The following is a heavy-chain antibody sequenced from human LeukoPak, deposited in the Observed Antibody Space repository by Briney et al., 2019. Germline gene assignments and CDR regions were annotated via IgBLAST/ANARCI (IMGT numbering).Heavy chain of an antibody. CDR2: IYYSGST. CDR1: GGSISSSSYY. V-gene: IGHV4-39*07. J-gene: IGHJ4*02. CDR3: ARDAETQIGPFDY. Sequence: SETLSLTCTVSGGSISSSSYYWGWIRQPPGKGLEWIGSIYYSGSTYYNPSLKSRVTISVDTSKNQFSLKLSSVTAADTAVYTYARDAETQIGPFDYWGQGTLVTVSS. D-gene: IGHD3-16*01.